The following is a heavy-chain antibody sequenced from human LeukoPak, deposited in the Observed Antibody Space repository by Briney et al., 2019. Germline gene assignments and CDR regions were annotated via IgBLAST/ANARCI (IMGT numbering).Heavy chain of an antibody. CDR3: TYLGTTVTNGFDY. CDR1: GFTFSSYA. V-gene: IGHV3-23*01. Sequence: GGSLRLSCTASGFTFSSYAMSWVRQAPGKGLEWVSAISGSGGSTYYADSVKGRFTISRDNSKNTLYLQMNSLRAEDTAVYYCTYLGTTVTNGFDYWGLGTLVTVSS. J-gene: IGHJ4*02. D-gene: IGHD4-17*01. CDR2: ISGSGGST.